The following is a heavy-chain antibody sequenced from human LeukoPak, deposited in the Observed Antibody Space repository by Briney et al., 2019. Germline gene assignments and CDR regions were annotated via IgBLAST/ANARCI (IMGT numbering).Heavy chain of an antibody. CDR3: ARESCSGGSCFIPTARYLDY. D-gene: IGHD2-15*01. Sequence: GGSLRLSCTVSGFTLSSYEMSWIRQAPGKGLEWVSVIYSGGSTYYADSVKGRFTISRDNSKNTLYLQMNSLRAEDTAVYYCARESCSGGSCFIPTARYLDYWGQGTLVTVSS. J-gene: IGHJ4*02. CDR2: IYSGGST. CDR1: GFTLSSYE. V-gene: IGHV3-66*01.